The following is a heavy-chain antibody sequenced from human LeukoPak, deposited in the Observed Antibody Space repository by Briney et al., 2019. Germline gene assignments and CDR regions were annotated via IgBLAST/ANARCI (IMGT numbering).Heavy chain of an antibody. V-gene: IGHV3-53*01. CDR1: GSTVSSNY. CDR3: ARMYDSGSDHVYYFDD. D-gene: IGHD3-10*01. CDR2: LYSGGAT. Sequence: PGGSLRLSCAASGSTVSSNYMSWVRQAPGKGLEWVSVLYSGGATDYADSVKGRFTISRDKSKNTLYLQMNSLRAEDTAVYYCARMYDSGSDHVYYFDDWGQGTQVTVSS. J-gene: IGHJ4*02.